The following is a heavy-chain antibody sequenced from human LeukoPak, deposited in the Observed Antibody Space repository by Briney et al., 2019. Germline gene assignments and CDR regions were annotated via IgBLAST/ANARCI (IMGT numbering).Heavy chain of an antibody. CDR3: ARDVGSYYYDSSGYQLLFDY. CDR1: GFTFSSYW. V-gene: IGHV3-7*01. J-gene: IGHJ4*02. CDR2: IKQDGSEK. D-gene: IGHD3-22*01. Sequence: GGSLRLSCAASGFTFSSYWMSWVRQAPGKGLEWVANIKQDGSEKYYVDSVKGRFTISRENAKNSLYLQMNSLRAEDTAVYYCARDVGSYYYDSSGYQLLFDYWGQGTLVTVSS.